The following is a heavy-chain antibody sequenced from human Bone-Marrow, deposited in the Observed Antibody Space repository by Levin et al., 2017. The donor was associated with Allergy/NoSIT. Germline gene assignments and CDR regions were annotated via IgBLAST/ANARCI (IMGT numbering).Heavy chain of an antibody. V-gene: IGHV4-30-4*01. CDR2: IYYSGST. J-gene: IGHJ4*02. CDR1: GGSISSGDYY. Sequence: LRLSCTVSGGSISSGDYYWSWIRQPPGKGLEWIGYIYYSGSTYYNPSLKSRVTISVDTSKNQFSLKLSSVTAADTAVYYCASGGLWTAFDYWGQGTLVTVSS. D-gene: IGHD3-16*01. CDR3: ASGGLWTAFDY.